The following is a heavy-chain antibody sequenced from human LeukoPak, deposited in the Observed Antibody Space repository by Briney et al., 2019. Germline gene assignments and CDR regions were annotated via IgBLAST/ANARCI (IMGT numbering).Heavy chain of an antibody. CDR2: ISWNSGSI. V-gene: IGHV3-9*01. CDR1: GFTFDDYA. CDR3: AKGVGATSGHFQH. Sequence: GGSLRLSCAASGFTFDDYAMHWVRQAPGKGLEWVSGISWNSGSIGYADSVKGRFTISRDNAKNSLYLQMNSLRAEDTALYYCAKGVGATSGHFQHWGQGTLVTVSS. J-gene: IGHJ1*01. D-gene: IGHD1-26*01.